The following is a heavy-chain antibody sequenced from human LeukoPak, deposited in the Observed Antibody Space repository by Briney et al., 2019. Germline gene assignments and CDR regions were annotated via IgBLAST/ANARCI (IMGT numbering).Heavy chain of an antibody. CDR2: MSGSGVST. D-gene: IGHD3-16*01. CDR3: ARDAGGEFDY. J-gene: IGHJ4*02. CDR1: GFTFSSYE. V-gene: IGHV3-23*01. Sequence: TGGSLRLSCAASGFTFSSYEMNWLRQAPGKGLEWVSTMSGSGVSTYHADSVKDRFTISRDNSKNTLYLQMDSLRAEDTAVYYCARDAGGEFDYWGQGTLVTVSS.